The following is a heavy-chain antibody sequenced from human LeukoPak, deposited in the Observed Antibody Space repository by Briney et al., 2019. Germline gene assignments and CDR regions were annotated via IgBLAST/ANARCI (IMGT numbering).Heavy chain of an antibody. CDR1: GFTFSDYY. D-gene: IGHD3-22*01. V-gene: IGHV3-11*04. CDR2: ISSSGSTI. Sequence: GGSLRLSCAASGFTFSDYYMSWIRQAPGKGLEWVSYISSSGSTIYYADSVKGRFTISRDNAKNSLYLQMNSLRAEDTAVYYCASENYYDSSGYYSSGFDYWGQGTLVTVSS. CDR3: ASENYYDSSGYYSSGFDY. J-gene: IGHJ4*02.